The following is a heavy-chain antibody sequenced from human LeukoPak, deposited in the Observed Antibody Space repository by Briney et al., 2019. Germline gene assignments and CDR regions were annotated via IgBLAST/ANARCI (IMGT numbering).Heavy chain of an antibody. CDR1: GITISSAW. CDR2: IKSESDGGTT. J-gene: IGHJ4*02. CDR3: TTPPD. Sequence: PGGSLRLSCEASGITISSAWMSWVHQPPGKGLEYVGRIKSESDGGTTDHAAPVKGRFTISRDDSKNTLYLQMNSLTIEDTAVYYCTTPPDWGQGTLVTVSS. V-gene: IGHV3-15*01.